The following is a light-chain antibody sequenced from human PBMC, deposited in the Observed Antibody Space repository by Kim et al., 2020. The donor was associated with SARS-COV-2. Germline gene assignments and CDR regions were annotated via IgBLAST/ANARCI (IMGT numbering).Light chain of an antibody. CDR3: QSYDSSLRSVV. J-gene: IGLJ2*01. CDR2: ANT. Sequence: QRVTVSCTGSTSNIGAGYDVHWYQQLPRTAPRLLIYANTNRPSGVPDRFSASKSGTSASLAITGLQAEDEAAYYCQSYDSSLRSVVFGGGTQLTVL. V-gene: IGLV1-40*01. CDR1: TSNIGAGYD.